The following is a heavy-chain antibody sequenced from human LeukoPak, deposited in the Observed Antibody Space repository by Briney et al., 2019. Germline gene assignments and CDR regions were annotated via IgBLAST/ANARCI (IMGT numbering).Heavy chain of an antibody. D-gene: IGHD6-13*01. CDR3: ARSIPYGTTWYGRSDY. CDR2: IKPDGTTK. Sequence: PGGSLRLSCAASGFPFSSYSMTWVRQAPGKGLEWVANIKPDGTTKFYVDSVKGRFTIYRDNALNSLYLQINSLRAEDTAIYYCARSIPYGTTWYGRSDYWGQGTLVTVSS. J-gene: IGHJ4*02. V-gene: IGHV3-7*03. CDR1: GFPFSSYS.